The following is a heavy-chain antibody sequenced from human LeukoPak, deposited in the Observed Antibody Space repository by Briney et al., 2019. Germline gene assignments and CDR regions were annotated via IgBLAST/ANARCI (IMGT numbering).Heavy chain of an antibody. CDR2: IYYSGST. D-gene: IGHD3-10*01. Sequence: SETLSLTCTVSGGSISSSAYHWGWIRQPPGKGLEWIGYIYYSGSTNYNPSLKSRVTISVDTSKNQFSLKLSSVTAADTAVYYCARSLYYFGSDSFDIWGQGTMVTVSS. J-gene: IGHJ3*02. CDR3: ARSLYYFGSDSFDI. CDR1: GGSISSSAYH. V-gene: IGHV4-61*05.